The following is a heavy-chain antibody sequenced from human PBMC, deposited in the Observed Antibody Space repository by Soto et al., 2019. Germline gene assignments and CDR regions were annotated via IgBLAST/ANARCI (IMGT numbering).Heavy chain of an antibody. D-gene: IGHD5-12*01. CDR3: ARKGGLRPSDAFDI. V-gene: IGHV3-7*01. CDR2: IKQDGSER. Sequence: EVQLVDSGGGLVQPGGSLRLSCAASGFTFSSYWMSWVRQAPGKGLEWVANIKQDGSERYYVDSVKGRFTISRDNAKNSQYLQMNSLTVEDTAMYYCARKGGLRPSDAFDIWGQGTMVTVSS. J-gene: IGHJ3*02. CDR1: GFTFSSYW.